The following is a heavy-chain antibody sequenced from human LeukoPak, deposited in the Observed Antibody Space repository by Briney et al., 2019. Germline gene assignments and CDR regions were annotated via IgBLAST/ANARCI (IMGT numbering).Heavy chain of an antibody. CDR3: AKGPVRYFDWLSN. V-gene: IGHV3-23*01. D-gene: IGHD3-9*01. Sequence: PGGSLRLSCAASGFTFSSYAMSWVRQAPGKGLEWVSAISGSGGSTYYADSVKGRFTISRDNSKNTLYLQMDSLRAEDTAVYYCAKGPVRYFDWLSNWGQGTLVTVSS. CDR1: GFTFSSYA. CDR2: ISGSGGST. J-gene: IGHJ4*02.